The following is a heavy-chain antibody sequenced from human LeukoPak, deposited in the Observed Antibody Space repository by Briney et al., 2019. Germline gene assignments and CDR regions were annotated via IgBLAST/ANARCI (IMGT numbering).Heavy chain of an antibody. V-gene: IGHV1-18*01. D-gene: IGHD1-26*01. CDR3: ARDRVGAEYYYYYGMDV. CDR1: GYTFTSYG. CDR2: ISAYNGNT. Sequence: GASVKVSCKASGYTFTSYGISWVRQAPGQGLEWMGWISAYNGNTNYAQKLQGRVTMTTDTSTSTAYMELRSLRSDDTAVYYCARDRVGAEYYYYYGMDVWGQGTTVTVSS. J-gene: IGHJ6*02.